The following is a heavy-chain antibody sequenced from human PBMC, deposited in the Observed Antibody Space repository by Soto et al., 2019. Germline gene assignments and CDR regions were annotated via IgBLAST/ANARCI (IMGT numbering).Heavy chain of an antibody. CDR3: ARDYDILTGDSTKDAFDI. Sequence: GGSLRLSCAASGFTFSSYSMNWVRQAPGKGLEWVSSISSSSSYIYYADSVKGRFTISRDNAKNSLYLQMNSLGAEDTAVYYCARDYDILTGDSTKDAFDIWGQGTMVTVSS. D-gene: IGHD3-9*01. V-gene: IGHV3-21*01. CDR2: ISSSSSYI. J-gene: IGHJ3*02. CDR1: GFTFSSYS.